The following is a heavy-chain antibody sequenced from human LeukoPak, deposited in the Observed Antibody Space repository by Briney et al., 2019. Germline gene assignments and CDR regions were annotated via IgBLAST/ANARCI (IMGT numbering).Heavy chain of an antibody. J-gene: IGHJ4*02. CDR2: INTDGSST. Sequence: GGSLRLSCAASGFTFSSYWMHWVRQAPGKGLVWVSRINTDGSSTSYADSVKGRFTISRDNAKNTLYLQMNSLRAEDTAVYYCARQMITDCGGDCPIPYYFDYWGQGTLVTVSS. V-gene: IGHV3-74*01. D-gene: IGHD2-21*02. CDR3: ARQMITDCGGDCPIPYYFDY. CDR1: GFTFSSYW.